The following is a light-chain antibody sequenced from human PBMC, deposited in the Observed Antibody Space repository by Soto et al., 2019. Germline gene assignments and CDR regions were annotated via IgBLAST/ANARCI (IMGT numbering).Light chain of an antibody. CDR2: DAS. J-gene: IGKJ2*01. CDR3: QQYDGYSGYT. Sequence: DIQMTQSPSTLSASVGDRVTITCRASHSISSWLAWYQQKPGKAPKLLIYDASRLESGVPSRFRGSRSGTELPLTISSLQPDDFATYFCQQYDGYSGYTFGQGTRLEIK. V-gene: IGKV1-5*01. CDR1: HSISSW.